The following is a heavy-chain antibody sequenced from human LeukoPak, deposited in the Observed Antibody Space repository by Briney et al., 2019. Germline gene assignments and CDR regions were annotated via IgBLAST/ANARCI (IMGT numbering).Heavy chain of an antibody. Sequence: ASVKVSCKSSGYTFTAHYIHWVRQAPGQGLEWMGWIDPNSGGTNYAQKFLGSVTMTGDTSINTAFMELSRLRSDDTAIYYCARGRGTTMVRGVITNYFDLWGRGSLVTVSS. CDR3: ARGRGTTMVRGVITNYFDL. J-gene: IGHJ2*01. D-gene: IGHD3-10*01. CDR1: GYTFTAHY. CDR2: IDPNSGGT. V-gene: IGHV1-2*02.